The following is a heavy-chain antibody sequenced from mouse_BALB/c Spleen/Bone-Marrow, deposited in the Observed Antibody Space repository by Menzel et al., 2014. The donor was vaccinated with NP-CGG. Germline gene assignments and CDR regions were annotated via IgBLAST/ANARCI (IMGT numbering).Heavy chain of an antibody. Sequence: EVKLQESGPELVKPGASVKISCKASGYSFTGYFMNWVMQSHGKSLEWIGRINPYNGDTFYNQKFKGKATLTVDKSSNTAHMELRSLASEDSAVYYCARIYYYDRGAWFAYWGQGTLVTVSA. CDR3: ARIYYYDRGAWFAY. J-gene: IGHJ3*01. V-gene: IGHV1-20*02. CDR1: GYSFTGYF. D-gene: IGHD2-4*01. CDR2: INPYNGDT.